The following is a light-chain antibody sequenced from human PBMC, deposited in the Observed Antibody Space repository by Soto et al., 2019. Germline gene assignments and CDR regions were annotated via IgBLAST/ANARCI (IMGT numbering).Light chain of an antibody. CDR2: EGS. Sequence: QSVLTQPASVPGSPGQSITISCTGTSSDVGSYNLVSWYQQHPGKAPKLMIYEGSKRPSGVSNRFSGSKSGNTASLTISGLQAEDEADYYCCSYAGSSTFVLYVFGTGTKLTVL. J-gene: IGLJ1*01. V-gene: IGLV2-23*03. CDR1: SSDVGSYNL. CDR3: CSYAGSSTFVLYV.